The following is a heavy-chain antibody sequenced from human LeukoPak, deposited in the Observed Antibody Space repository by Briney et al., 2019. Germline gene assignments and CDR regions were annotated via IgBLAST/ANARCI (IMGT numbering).Heavy chain of an antibody. CDR3: ARDRGSYVDY. Sequence: GGSLRLSCAASGFTFTSYAMGWVRQAPGKGLEWVSDISVSGDRIYYADSVKGRFTISRDNAKNTLYLQMNSLRVEDTAVYYCARDRGSYVDYWGQGTLVTVSS. CDR2: ISVSGDRI. D-gene: IGHD3-16*01. CDR1: GFTFTSYA. J-gene: IGHJ4*02. V-gene: IGHV3-23*01.